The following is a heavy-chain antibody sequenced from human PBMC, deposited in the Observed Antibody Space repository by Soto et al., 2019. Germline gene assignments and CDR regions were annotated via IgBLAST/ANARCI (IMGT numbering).Heavy chain of an antibody. J-gene: IGHJ5*02. CDR3: ARMGDSSGYSGGFDP. V-gene: IGHV3-66*01. D-gene: IGHD3-22*01. CDR1: GFTVSSNY. Sequence: EVQLVESGGGLVQPGGSLRLSCAASGFTVSSNYMSWVRQAPGKGLEWVSVIYSGGSTYYADSVKGRFTIYRDNSKNTLYLQMNSLRAEDTAVYYCARMGDSSGYSGGFDPWGQGTLVTVSS. CDR2: IYSGGST.